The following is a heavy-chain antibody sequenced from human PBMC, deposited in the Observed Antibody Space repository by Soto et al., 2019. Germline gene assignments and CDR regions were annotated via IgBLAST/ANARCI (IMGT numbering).Heavy chain of an antibody. V-gene: IGHV3-21*01. CDR3: SKDLNTVTTAYFQH. Sequence: GGSLRLSCAASGFTFNTYSMNWVRQAPGKGLEWVSSISSSSSYIYYADSVKGRFTISRDNAKNSLYLQMNSLRAEDTAVYFCSKDLNTVTTAYFQHWGQGTLVTV. J-gene: IGHJ1*01. CDR2: ISSSSSYI. CDR1: GFTFNTYS. D-gene: IGHD4-17*01.